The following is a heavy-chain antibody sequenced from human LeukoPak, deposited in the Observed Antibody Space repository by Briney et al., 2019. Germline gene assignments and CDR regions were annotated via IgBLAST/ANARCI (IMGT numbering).Heavy chain of an antibody. Sequence: ASEKVSCKASGYTFTSYGISWVRQAPGQGLEWMGWISAYNGNTNYAQKLQGRVTMTTDTSTSTAYMELRSLRSDDTAVYYCASLVWPEYYFDYWGQGTLVTVSS. CDR2: ISAYNGNT. CDR3: ASLVWPEYYFDY. D-gene: IGHD3-16*01. CDR1: GYTFTSYG. V-gene: IGHV1-18*01. J-gene: IGHJ4*02.